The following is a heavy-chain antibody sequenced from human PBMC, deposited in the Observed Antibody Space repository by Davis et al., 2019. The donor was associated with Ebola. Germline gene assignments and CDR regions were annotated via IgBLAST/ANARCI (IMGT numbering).Heavy chain of an antibody. CDR3: ARAVSDVTTSWFDP. CDR1: GFTFSSYE. D-gene: IGHD4-11*01. Sequence: GESLKISCAASGFTFSSYEMNWVRQAPGKGLEWVSYISSSSSTIYYADSVKGRFTISRDNAKNSLYLQMNSLRAEDTPVYYCARAVSDVTTSWFDPWGQGTLVTVSS. CDR2: ISSSSSTI. V-gene: IGHV3-48*01. J-gene: IGHJ5*02.